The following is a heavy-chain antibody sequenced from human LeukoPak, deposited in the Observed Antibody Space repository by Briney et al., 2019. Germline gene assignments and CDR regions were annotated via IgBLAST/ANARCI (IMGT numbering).Heavy chain of an antibody. CDR1: GGSISSSTSY. D-gene: IGHD2-2*03. V-gene: IGHV4-39*01. Sequence: PSETVSLTCAVSGGSISSSTSYWGWIRQPPGKGLEWIGRIYYSGSTFYNPSLKSRVTISVDTSKKQFSLRLSSVTAADTAVYYCARHGSTDYFDYWGQGTLVTVSS. CDR3: ARHGSTDYFDY. CDR2: IYYSGST. J-gene: IGHJ4*02.